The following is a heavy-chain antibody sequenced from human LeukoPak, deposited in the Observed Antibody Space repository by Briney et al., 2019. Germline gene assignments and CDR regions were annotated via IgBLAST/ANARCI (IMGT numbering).Heavy chain of an antibody. V-gene: IGHV4-59*08. CDR3: ARRGVGATTWDAFDI. D-gene: IGHD1-26*01. J-gene: IGHJ3*02. CDR1: GGSLTRYH. Sequence: PSETLSLTCTVSGGSLTRYHWGWIRQPPGKGLEWVGYINYSGSTNYSPSLESRVTISLDTSKNQFSLQLSSVTAADTAVYYCARRGVGATTWDAFDIWGQGTLVTVSS. CDR2: INYSGST.